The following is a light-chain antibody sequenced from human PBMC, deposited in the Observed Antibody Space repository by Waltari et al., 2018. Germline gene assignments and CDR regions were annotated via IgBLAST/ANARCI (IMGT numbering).Light chain of an antibody. CDR2: DKS. CDR3: QQRRRWPLT. V-gene: IGKV3-11*01. Sequence: EIVLTQSPATLSLSPGERATLSCRASQTVDTYLAWYQQRPGQAPRLLISDKSNRATGIPDRFSGSGSETDFTLTISSLEPEDFAVYYCQQRRRWPLTFGGGSKVEI. CDR1: QTVDTY. J-gene: IGKJ4*01.